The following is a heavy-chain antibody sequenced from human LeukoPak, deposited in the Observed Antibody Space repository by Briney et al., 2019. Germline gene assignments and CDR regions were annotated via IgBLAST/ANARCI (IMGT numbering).Heavy chain of an antibody. CDR3: ARDLGYSSSWYGGLINYYGMDV. CDR2: ISYDGSNK. CDR1: GFTFSSYA. D-gene: IGHD6-13*01. Sequence: GRSLGLSCAASGFTFSSYAMHWVRQAPGKGLEWVAVISYDGSNKYYADSVKGRFTISRDNSKNTLYLQMNSLRAEDTAVYYCARDLGYSSSWYGGLINYYGMDVWGQGTTVTVSS. J-gene: IGHJ6*02. V-gene: IGHV3-30-3*01.